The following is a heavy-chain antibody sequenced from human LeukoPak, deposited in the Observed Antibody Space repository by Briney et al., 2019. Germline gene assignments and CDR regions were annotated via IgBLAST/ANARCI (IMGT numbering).Heavy chain of an antibody. V-gene: IGHV1-69*13. CDR3: ARHLNRRGYFDY. CDR2: IIPIFGTA. D-gene: IGHD3-10*01. CDR1: GGTFSSYA. J-gene: IGHJ4*02. Sequence: GASVKVSCKASGGTFSSYAISWVRQAPGQGLEWMGGIIPIFGTANYAQKFQGRVTITADESTSTAYMELSSLKASDTAMYYCARHLNRRGYFDYWGQGTLVTVSS.